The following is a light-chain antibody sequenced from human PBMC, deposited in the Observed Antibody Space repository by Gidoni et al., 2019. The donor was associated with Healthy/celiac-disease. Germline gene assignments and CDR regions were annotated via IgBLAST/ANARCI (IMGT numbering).Light chain of an antibody. CDR1: QSISSY. V-gene: IGKV1-39*01. CDR3: QQSYSTLPTWT. Sequence: DIQMTQSPSSLSASVGDRVTITCRASQSISSYLNWYQQKPGKAPKLLIYAASSLQSGVPSRFSGSGSGTDFTLTISSLQPEDFATYYCQQSYSTLPTWTFXQXTKVEIK. J-gene: IGKJ1*01. CDR2: AAS.